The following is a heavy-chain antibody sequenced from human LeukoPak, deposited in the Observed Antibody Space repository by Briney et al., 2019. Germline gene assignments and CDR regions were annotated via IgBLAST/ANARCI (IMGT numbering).Heavy chain of an antibody. V-gene: IGHV4-59*08. Sequence: SETLSLTCTVSGGSISNYYWSWFRQSPDKGLEYIGYIYYTGSANYNPSLNSRVTISLDTSKNQFSQKLKSVTAADTAVYYCAKHPWFGEFWYFDLWGRGTLVTVSS. D-gene: IGHD3-10*01. CDR1: GGSISNYY. CDR2: IYYTGSA. CDR3: AKHPWFGEFWYFDL. J-gene: IGHJ2*01.